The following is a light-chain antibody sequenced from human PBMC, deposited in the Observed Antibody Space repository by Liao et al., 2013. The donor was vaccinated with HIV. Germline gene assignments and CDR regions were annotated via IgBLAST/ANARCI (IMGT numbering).Light chain of an antibody. CDR2: YDS. Sequence: SYVLAQPPSVSVAAGETARLTCGGDNIGTERVHWYQQRPGQAPGLVIRYDSDRPSGIPDRFSGSKSANTATLTISGTQATDEADYYCQAWDSRIAVFGGGTKVTVL. CDR3: QAWDSRIAV. CDR1: NIGTER. V-gene: IGLV3-21*04. J-gene: IGLJ2*01.